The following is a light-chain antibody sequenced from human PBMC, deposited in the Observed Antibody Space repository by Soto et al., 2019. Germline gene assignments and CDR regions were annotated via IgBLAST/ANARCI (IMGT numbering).Light chain of an antibody. CDR2: DAS. Sequence: IMLKQSPATLSLYQGEKATLSCRASQSVSRYLAWYQQKPGQAPRLLIYDASSRAAGIPARFSGSGSGTDFTLSISSLEPEDFATYYCQHYNSYSEAFGQGTKVDIK. CDR1: QSVSRY. J-gene: IGKJ1*01. V-gene: IGKV3-11*01. CDR3: QHYNSYSEA.